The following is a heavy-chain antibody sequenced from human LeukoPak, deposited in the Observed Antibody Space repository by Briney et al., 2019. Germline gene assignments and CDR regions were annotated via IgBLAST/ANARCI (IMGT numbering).Heavy chain of an antibody. CDR2: MGGNNGRT. CDR3: TGGSGGSRLYNWFDP. CDR1: GFTFSSFP. J-gene: IGHJ5*02. V-gene: IGHV3-23*01. D-gene: IGHD2-15*01. Sequence: QPGGSLRLSCAASGFTFSSFPMSWVRQAPGKGLEWVSIMGGNNGRTYYADSVQGRFTISRDNSKNTLYLQMNSLRAEDTAVYYCTGGSGGSRLYNWFDPWGQGTLVTVSS.